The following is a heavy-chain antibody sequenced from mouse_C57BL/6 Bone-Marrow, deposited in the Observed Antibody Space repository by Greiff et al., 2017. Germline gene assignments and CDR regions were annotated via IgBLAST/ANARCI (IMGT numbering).Heavy chain of an antibody. J-gene: IGHJ2*01. V-gene: IGHV1-15*01. CDR1: GYTFTDYE. CDR2: IDPETGGT. Sequence: LVESGAELVRPGASVTLSCKASGYTFTDYEMHWVKQTPVHGLEWIGAIDPETGGTAYNQKFKGKAILTADKSSSTAYMELRSLTSEDSAVYYCTRCGALYYFDYWGQGTTLTVSS. CDR3: TRCGALYYFDY. D-gene: IGHD1-3*01.